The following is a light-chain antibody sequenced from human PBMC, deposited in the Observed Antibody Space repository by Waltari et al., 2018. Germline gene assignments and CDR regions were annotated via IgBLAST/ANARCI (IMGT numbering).Light chain of an antibody. CDR3: FSTDSTGNLRV. CDR1: ALPKRF. Sequence: SYELTQPPSVSVSPGRTATITCSGDALPKRFAYWYQQKSGQAPVLVIYEATKRPSGISDRFSGSNSGAVATLTISGAQVDDEAEYFCFSTDSTGNLRVFGGGTKLTVL. CDR2: EAT. J-gene: IGLJ3*02. V-gene: IGLV3-10*01.